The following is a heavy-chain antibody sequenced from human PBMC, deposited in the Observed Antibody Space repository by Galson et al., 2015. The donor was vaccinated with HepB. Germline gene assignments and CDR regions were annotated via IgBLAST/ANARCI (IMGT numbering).Heavy chain of an antibody. CDR2: IVVGSGNT. Sequence: SVKVSCKASGFTFTSSAVQWVRQARGQRLEWIGWIVVGSGNTNYAQKFQERVTITRDMSTSTAYMELSSLRSEDTAVYYCAAGHYYDSSGYYLGEDYWGQGTLVTVSP. J-gene: IGHJ4*02. D-gene: IGHD3-22*01. CDR1: GFTFTSSA. V-gene: IGHV1-58*01. CDR3: AAGHYYDSSGYYLGEDY.